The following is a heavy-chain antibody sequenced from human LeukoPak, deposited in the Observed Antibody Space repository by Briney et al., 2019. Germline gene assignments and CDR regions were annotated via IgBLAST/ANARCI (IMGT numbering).Heavy chain of an antibody. CDR3: ARERGYCSSTSCYARGDFDY. J-gene: IGHJ4*02. Sequence: SETLSLTCTVSGGSISSSSYYWGWIRQPPGKGLEWIGSIYYSGSTYYNPSLKSRVTISVDTSKNQFSLKLSSVTAADTAVYYCARERGYCSSTSCYARGDFDYWGQGTLVTVSS. CDR1: GGSISSSSYY. V-gene: IGHV4-39*07. D-gene: IGHD2-2*01. CDR2: IYYSGST.